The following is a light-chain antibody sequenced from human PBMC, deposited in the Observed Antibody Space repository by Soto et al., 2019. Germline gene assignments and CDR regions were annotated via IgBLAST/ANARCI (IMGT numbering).Light chain of an antibody. CDR1: QGISNY. J-gene: IGKJ1*01. Sequence: DIQMTQSPSSLSASVGDRVTITCRASQGISNYIAWYQQKPGKVPKLMIYGASTLHSGVASRFSGSTSGTDFTLTISSLQPDDVATYSCQIYNSAFTTFGQGTKVEIK. CDR3: QIYNSAFTT. CDR2: GAS. V-gene: IGKV1-27*01.